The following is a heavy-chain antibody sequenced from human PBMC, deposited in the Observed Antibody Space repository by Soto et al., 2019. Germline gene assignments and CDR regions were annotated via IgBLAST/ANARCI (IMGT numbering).Heavy chain of an antibody. J-gene: IGHJ4*02. Sequence: PSDTLSLTSTVSGGSINNYYWSWVRQPPGKGLEWIGYVYYSGTHNYNPSLESRLTISIDTSKNQFSLKLNSVTAADTAVYYCATVQMGSLCFDYCGEGALFTTYS. D-gene: IGHD3-10*01. V-gene: IGHV4-59*07. CDR3: ATVQMGSLCFDY. CDR2: VYYSGTH. CDR1: GGSINNYY.